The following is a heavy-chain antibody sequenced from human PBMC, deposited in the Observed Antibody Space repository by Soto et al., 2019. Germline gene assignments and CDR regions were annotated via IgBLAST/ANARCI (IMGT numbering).Heavy chain of an antibody. V-gene: IGHV3-48*01. CDR2: IFVTSTII. J-gene: IGHJ4*02. CDR1: GFTFSDYS. D-gene: IGHD2-8*01. CDR3: SKDRSMMQVYVLDY. Sequence: GGSLRLSCVASGFTFSDYSMVWVRQSPGKGLEWISYIFVTSTIIYYADSVKGRFTVSRDNSKNTLYLQMSSLRAEDTAVYYCSKDRSMMQVYVLDYWGQGTLVTVSS.